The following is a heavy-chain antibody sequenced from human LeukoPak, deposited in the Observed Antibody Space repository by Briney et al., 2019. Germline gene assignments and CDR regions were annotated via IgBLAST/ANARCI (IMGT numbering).Heavy chain of an antibody. D-gene: IGHD3-9*01. Sequence: GGSLRLSCAASGFTFSSYAMSWVRQAPGKGLEWVAVISYDGSNKYYADSVKGRFTISRDNSKNTLYLQMNSLRAEDTAVYYCARDLLTGYYGFDYWGQGTLVTVSS. V-gene: IGHV3-30-3*01. CDR2: ISYDGSNK. J-gene: IGHJ4*02. CDR1: GFTFSSYA. CDR3: ARDLLTGYYGFDY.